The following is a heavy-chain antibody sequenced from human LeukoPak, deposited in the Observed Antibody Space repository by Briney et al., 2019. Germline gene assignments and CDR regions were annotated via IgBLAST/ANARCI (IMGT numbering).Heavy chain of an antibody. V-gene: IGHV1-3*03. Sequence: ASVKVSCKASEYTFTSYAMHWVRQAPGQRLEWMGWINAGNGNTKYSQEFQGRVTITRDTSTSTVYMELSSLRSEDTAVYYCAREYQLLSNWFDPWGQGTLVTVSS. D-gene: IGHD2-2*01. J-gene: IGHJ5*02. CDR2: INAGNGNT. CDR1: EYTFTSYA. CDR3: AREYQLLSNWFDP.